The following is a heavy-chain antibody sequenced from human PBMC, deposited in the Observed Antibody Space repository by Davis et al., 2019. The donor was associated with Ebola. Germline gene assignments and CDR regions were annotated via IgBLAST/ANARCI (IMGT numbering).Heavy chain of an antibody. Sequence: GESLKISCAASGFTFSSYGMHWVRQAPGKGLEWVAFIRYDGSNKYYADSVKGRFTISRDNSQNTVFLQMNSLRVDDTAVYFCAKSRLGLWDYFNCWGQGTLVTVSS. CDR2: IRYDGSNK. D-gene: IGHD3/OR15-3a*01. CDR1: GFTFSSYG. V-gene: IGHV3-30*02. CDR3: AKSRLGLWDYFNC. J-gene: IGHJ4*02.